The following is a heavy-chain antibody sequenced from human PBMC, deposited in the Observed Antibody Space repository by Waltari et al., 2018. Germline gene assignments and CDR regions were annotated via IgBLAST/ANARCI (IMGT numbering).Heavy chain of an antibody. CDR2: IYHSGST. V-gene: IGHV4-38-2*01. J-gene: IGHJ4*02. CDR1: GYSISSGYY. CDR3: ARQIFPGIAVAGTFDY. D-gene: IGHD6-19*01. Sequence: QVQLQESGPGLVKPSETLSLTCAVSGYSISSGYYWGWIRQPPGKGLEWIGSIYHSGSTYYNPSLKSRVTISVDTSKNQFSLKLSSVTAADTAVYYCARQIFPGIAVAGTFDYWGQGTLVTVSS.